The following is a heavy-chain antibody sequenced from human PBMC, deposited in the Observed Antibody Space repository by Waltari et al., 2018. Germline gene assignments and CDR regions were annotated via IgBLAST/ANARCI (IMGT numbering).Heavy chain of an antibody. D-gene: IGHD3-3*01. CDR1: GYNSIGHY. CDR2: INPNSGGT. J-gene: IGHJ3*02. CDR3: ARGGLWAPTRLTNAFDI. Sequence: QVQLVQSGAEVKKPGASVQVPCTASGYNSIGHYMHLFRQVLSKGLDWMGGINPNSGGTNYAQKFQGRVTMTRDTSISTAYMELSRLRSDDTAVYYCARGGLWAPTRLTNAFDIWGQGTMVTVSS. V-gene: IGHV1-2*02.